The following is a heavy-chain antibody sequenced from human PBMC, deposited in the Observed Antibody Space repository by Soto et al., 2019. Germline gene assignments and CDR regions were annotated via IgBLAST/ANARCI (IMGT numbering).Heavy chain of an antibody. J-gene: IGHJ6*02. Sequence: GASVKVSCKASGYTFTGYYMHCVRQAPGQVLEWMGWINPNSGGTNYAQKFQGRVTMTRDTSISTAYMELSRLRSDDTAVYYCARDPAVTTLNYYYYGMDVWGQGTTVTVSS. CDR1: GYTFTGYY. CDR3: ARDPAVTTLNYYYYGMDV. CDR2: INPNSGGT. D-gene: IGHD4-17*01. V-gene: IGHV1-2*02.